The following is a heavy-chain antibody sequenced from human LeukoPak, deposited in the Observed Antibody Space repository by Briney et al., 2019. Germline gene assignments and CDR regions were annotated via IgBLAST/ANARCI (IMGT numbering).Heavy chain of an antibody. V-gene: IGHV5-51*01. CDR2: IYPGDSDT. CDR3: ARHEAGVPAAIMVDY. Sequence: GESLKISCKGSGYSFTSYWIGWVRQMPGKGLEWMGIIYPGDSDTRYSPSFQGQVTISADKSISTAYLQWSSLKASDTAMYYCARHEAGVPAAIMVDYWGQGTLVTVSS. D-gene: IGHD2-2*02. CDR1: GYSFTSYW. J-gene: IGHJ4*02.